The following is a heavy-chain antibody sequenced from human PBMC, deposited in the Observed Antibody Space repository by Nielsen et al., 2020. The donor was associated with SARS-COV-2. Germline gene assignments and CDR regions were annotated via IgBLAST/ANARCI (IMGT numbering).Heavy chain of an antibody. Sequence: SETLSLTCTVSGCSISSFYWTWIPQPPGKGLEWIGYIYYSGSTNYNPSLKSRVTISVDTSKNQFSLNLSSVTAADTAVYYCARGPHDYGDYWLGYWGQGTLVTVSS. CDR1: GCSISSFY. J-gene: IGHJ4*02. D-gene: IGHD4-17*01. CDR3: ARGPHDYGDYWLGY. V-gene: IGHV4-59*01. CDR2: IYYSGST.